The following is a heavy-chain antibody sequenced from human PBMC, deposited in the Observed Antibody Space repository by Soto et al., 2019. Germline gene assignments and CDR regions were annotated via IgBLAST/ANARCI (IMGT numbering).Heavy chain of an antibody. Sequence: EVQLLESGGGLVQTGGSLRLSCVASGFTFSSYAMSWVRQAPGKGLEWVSAISGGVNTYYADSVKGRFTIYRDISRNKLYPHKNSLRAEDTAVYYCAKPGKAVSGNYFDYWGQGALVTVSS. J-gene: IGHJ4*02. V-gene: IGHV3-23*01. D-gene: IGHD6-19*01. CDR3: AKPGKAVSGNYFDY. CDR1: GFTFSSYA. CDR2: ISGGVNT.